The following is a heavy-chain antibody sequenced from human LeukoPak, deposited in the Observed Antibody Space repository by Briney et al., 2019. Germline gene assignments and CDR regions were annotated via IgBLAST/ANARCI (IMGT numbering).Heavy chain of an antibody. CDR3: ARDLGYDEITMIPIGILDY. Sequence: ASVKVSCKASGYTFTRYAMNWVRQAPGQGLEWVGWINTNTGNQTYAQGFTGRFVFSLDTSVSTAYLQISSLKAEDTAVYYCARDLGYDEITMIPIGILDYWGQGTLVTVSS. J-gene: IGHJ4*02. CDR1: GYTFTRYA. V-gene: IGHV7-4-1*02. CDR2: INTNTGNQ. D-gene: IGHD3-22*01.